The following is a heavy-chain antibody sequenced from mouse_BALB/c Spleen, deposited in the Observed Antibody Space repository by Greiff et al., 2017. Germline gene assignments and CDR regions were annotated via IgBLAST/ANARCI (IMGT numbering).Heavy chain of an antibody. J-gene: IGHJ3*01. V-gene: IGHV2-9*02. CDR1: GFSLTSYC. CDR3: AREGVPRFAY. Sequence: QVQLKESGPGLVAPSQSLSITCTVSGFSLTSYCVHWVRQPPGKGLEWLGVIWAGGSTNYNSALMSRLSISKDNSKSKVFLKMNSLQTDDTAMYYCAREGVPRFAYWGQGTLVTVSA. D-gene: IGHD2-14*01. CDR2: IWAGGST.